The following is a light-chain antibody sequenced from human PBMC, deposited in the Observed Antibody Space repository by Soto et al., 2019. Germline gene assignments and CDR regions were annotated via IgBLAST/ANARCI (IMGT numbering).Light chain of an antibody. V-gene: IGKV2-28*01. CDR3: MQVLQTPLT. CDR1: QSLLQSNGYNY. Sequence: DIVMTQSPLSLPVTPGEPASISCRSSQSLLQSNGYNYLGWFLQKPGQSPQLLIYLGSGRASGVPDRFSGSGSGTEFTLKISRVEAEDVGVYYCMQVLQTPLTFGGGTKVEIK. J-gene: IGKJ4*01. CDR2: LGS.